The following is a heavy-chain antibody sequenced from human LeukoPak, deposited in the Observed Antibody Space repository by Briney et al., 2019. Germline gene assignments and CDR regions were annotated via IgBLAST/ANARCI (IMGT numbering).Heavy chain of an antibody. J-gene: IGHJ5*02. Sequence: PSETLSLTCTVSGGSISSGGYYWSWIRQHPGKGLEWIGYIYYSGSTYYNPSLKSRVTISVDTSKNQFSLKLSSVTAADTAVYYCARVVAYYYGSGSSSNWFDPWGQGTLVTVSS. CDR1: GGSISSGGYY. CDR2: IYYSGST. V-gene: IGHV4-31*03. CDR3: ARVVAYYYGSGSSSNWFDP. D-gene: IGHD3-10*01.